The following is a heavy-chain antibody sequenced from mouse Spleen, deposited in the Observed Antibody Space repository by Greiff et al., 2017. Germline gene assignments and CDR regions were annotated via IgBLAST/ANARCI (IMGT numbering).Heavy chain of an antibody. CDR2: ISSGSSTI. CDR1: GFTFSDYG. Sequence: EVQLVESGGGLVKPGGSLKLPCAASGFTFSDYGMHWVRQAPEKGLGWVAYISSGSSTIYYADTVKGRFTISRDNAKNTLFLQMTSLRSEDTAMYYCAREYYRYDGGAWFAYWGQGTLVTVSA. CDR3: AREYYRYDGGAWFAY. D-gene: IGHD2-14*01. J-gene: IGHJ3*01. V-gene: IGHV5-17*01.